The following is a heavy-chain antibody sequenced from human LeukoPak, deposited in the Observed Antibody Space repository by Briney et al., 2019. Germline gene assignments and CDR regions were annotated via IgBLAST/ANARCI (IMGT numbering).Heavy chain of an antibody. J-gene: IGHJ4*02. Sequence: GGSLRLSCAASGFTFSSSWMHWVRHAPGKGLVWVSRINTDGRTTTYADSVKGRFTIPRDNAKSTVYLQMNSLRPEDTALYYCAKSLGSQDYWGQGTLITVSS. CDR1: GFTFSSSW. D-gene: IGHD6-19*01. CDR2: INTDGRTT. V-gene: IGHV3-74*01. CDR3: AKSLGSQDY.